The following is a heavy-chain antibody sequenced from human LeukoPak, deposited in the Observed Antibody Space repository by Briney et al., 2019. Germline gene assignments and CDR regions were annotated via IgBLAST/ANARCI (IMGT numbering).Heavy chain of an antibody. CDR3: ARDRNSLYYCGSGSYPPQSYYYYYGMDV. CDR2: IIPIFGTA. CDR1: GGTFSSYA. Sequence: SVKVSCKASGGTFSSYAISWVRQAPGQGLEWMGGIIPIFGTANYAQKFQGRVTITADESTSTAYMELSSLRSEDTAVYYCARDRNSLYYCGSGSYPPQSYYYYYGMDVWGKGTTVTVSS. J-gene: IGHJ6*04. D-gene: IGHD3-10*01. V-gene: IGHV1-69*13.